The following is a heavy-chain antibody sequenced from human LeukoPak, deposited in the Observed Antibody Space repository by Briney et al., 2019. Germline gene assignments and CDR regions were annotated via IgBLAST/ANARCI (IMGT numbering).Heavy chain of an antibody. CDR3: ARVSSHIVVVTAIPHYFDY. Sequence: SETLSLTCTVSGGSISSYYWSWIRQPPGKGLEWIGYIYYSGSTNYNPSLKSRVTISVDTSKNQFSLKLSSVTAADTAVYYCARVSSHIVVVTAIPHYFDYWGQGTLVTVSS. D-gene: IGHD2-21*02. V-gene: IGHV4-59*12. CDR1: GGSISSYY. CDR2: IYYSGST. J-gene: IGHJ4*02.